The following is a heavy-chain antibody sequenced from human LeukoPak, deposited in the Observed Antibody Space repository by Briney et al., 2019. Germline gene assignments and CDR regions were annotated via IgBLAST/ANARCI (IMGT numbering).Heavy chain of an antibody. CDR2: MNPNSGNR. CDR3: ARLYYDFWSGYYDTYYYYGMDV. D-gene: IGHD3-3*01. CDR1: GYTFTSYD. J-gene: IGHJ6*02. Sequence: ASVKVSCKASGYTFTSYDINWVRQATGQGLEWRGWMNPNSGNRGYAQKFQCRVTMTRNTSISTAYMELSSLRSEDTAVYYCARLYYDFWSGYYDTYYYYGMDVWGQGTTVTVSS. V-gene: IGHV1-8*01.